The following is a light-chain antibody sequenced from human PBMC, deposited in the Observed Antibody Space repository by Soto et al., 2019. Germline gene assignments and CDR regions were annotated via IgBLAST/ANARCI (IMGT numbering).Light chain of an antibody. CDR1: QSIRSW. J-gene: IGKJ1*01. Sequence: DIQMTQSPSTLSASVGDRVTITCRASQSIRSWLAWYQQKPGKAPNLLIHKASHLESGVPSRFSGSGSGTEFTLTISSLQPGDFATYYCQHYNTYPWTFGQGTKVDI. CDR2: KAS. CDR3: QHYNTYPWT. V-gene: IGKV1-5*03.